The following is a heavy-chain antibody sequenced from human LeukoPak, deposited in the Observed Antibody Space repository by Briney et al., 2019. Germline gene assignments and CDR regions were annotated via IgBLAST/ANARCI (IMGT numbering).Heavy chain of an antibody. CDR3: ARSPIVVVPAAIDY. Sequence: ASVKVSCKASGYTFTGYYMHWVRQAPGQGLEWVGWINPNSGGTNYAQKFQGRVTMTRDTSISTAYMELSRLRSDDTAVYYCARSPIVVVPAAIDYWGQGTLVTVSS. V-gene: IGHV1-2*02. J-gene: IGHJ4*02. CDR1: GYTFTGYY. CDR2: INPNSGGT. D-gene: IGHD2-2*01.